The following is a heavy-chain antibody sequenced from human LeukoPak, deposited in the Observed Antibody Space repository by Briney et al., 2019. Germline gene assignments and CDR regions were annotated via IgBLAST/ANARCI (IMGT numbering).Heavy chain of an antibody. D-gene: IGHD6-13*01. Sequence: SETLSLTCTVSGGSISSYYWSWIRQPAGKGLEWIGRIYTSGSTNYNPSLKSRVTISVDTSKNQFSLKLSSVTAADTAVYYCARVRRGGQQLVNWFDPWGQGTLVTVSS. CDR3: ARVRRGGQQLVNWFDP. V-gene: IGHV4-4*07. CDR1: GGSISSYY. CDR2: IYTSGST. J-gene: IGHJ5*02.